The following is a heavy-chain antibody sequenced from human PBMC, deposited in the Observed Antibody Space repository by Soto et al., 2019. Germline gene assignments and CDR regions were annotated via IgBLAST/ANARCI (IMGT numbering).Heavy chain of an antibody. CDR1: GYTFTRYD. J-gene: IGHJ4*02. CDR3: ARGPGIVGATYCDY. Sequence: ASVKVSFKASGYTFTRYDINWLRQATGQGLEWMGWMNPNSGNTGYAQKFQGRVTMTRNTSISTAYMELSSLRSEDTAVYYCARGPGIVGATYCDYWGQGTLVTVSS. D-gene: IGHD1-26*01. CDR2: MNPNSGNT. V-gene: IGHV1-8*01.